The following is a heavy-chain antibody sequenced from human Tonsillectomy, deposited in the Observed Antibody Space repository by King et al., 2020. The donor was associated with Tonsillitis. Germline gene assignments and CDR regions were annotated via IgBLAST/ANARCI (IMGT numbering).Heavy chain of an antibody. V-gene: IGHV4-31*03. CDR2: IYYSGST. CDR3: ARENEGGYGSGSYKRDWFDP. D-gene: IGHD3-10*01. Sequence: QLQESGPGLVKPSQTLSLTCTVSGGSISSGGYYWSWIRQHPGKGLEWIGYIYYSGSTYYNPSLKSRVTISVDTSKNQFSLKLSSVTAADTAVYYCARENEGGYGSGSYKRDWFDPWGQGTLVTVSS. J-gene: IGHJ5*02. CDR1: GGSISSGGYY.